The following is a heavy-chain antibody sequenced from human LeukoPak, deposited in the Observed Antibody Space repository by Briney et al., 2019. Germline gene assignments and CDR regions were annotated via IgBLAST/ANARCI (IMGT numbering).Heavy chain of an antibody. D-gene: IGHD3-10*01. Sequence: SETLSLTCTVSGGSIGSYFWSWIRQPPGKGLEWIGYIYYSGSTNYNPSLKSRVTISVDTSKNQFSLKLSSVTAADTAVYYCAIRPTYYGGLDYWGQGTLVTVSS. CDR1: GGSIGSYF. CDR2: IYYSGST. CDR3: AIRPTYYGGLDY. J-gene: IGHJ4*02. V-gene: IGHV4-59*01.